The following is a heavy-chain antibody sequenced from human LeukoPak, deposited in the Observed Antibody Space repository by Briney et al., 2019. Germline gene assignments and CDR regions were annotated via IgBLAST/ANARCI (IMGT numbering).Heavy chain of an antibody. CDR2: ISGSGGST. D-gene: IGHD2-2*01. J-gene: IGHJ4*02. Sequence: GGSLRPSCAASVFTFSSYAMSWVRQAPGKGLEWVSAISGSGGSTYYADSVKGRFTISRDNSKNTLYLKMNSLRAEDTAVYYCARDQGYCSSTSCYAHYFDYWGQGTLVTVSS. V-gene: IGHV3-23*01. CDR3: ARDQGYCSSTSCYAHYFDY. CDR1: VFTFSSYA.